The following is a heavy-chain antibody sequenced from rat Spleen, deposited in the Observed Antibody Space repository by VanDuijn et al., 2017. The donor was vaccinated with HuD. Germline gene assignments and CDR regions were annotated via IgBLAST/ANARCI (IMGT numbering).Heavy chain of an antibody. CDR2: ISYDGGNT. J-gene: IGHJ2*01. D-gene: IGHD5-1*01. CDR3: AKDMTGSPGAFDY. V-gene: IGHV5-20*01. CDR1: GFTFSSFA. Sequence: EVQLVESGGGLVQPGRSMKLSCAASGFTFSSFAMAWVRQAPTKGLEWVASISYDGGNTYYRDSVKGRFTISRDNAKSSLYLQMDSLRSEDTSTYYCAKDMTGSPGAFDYWGQGVMVTVSS.